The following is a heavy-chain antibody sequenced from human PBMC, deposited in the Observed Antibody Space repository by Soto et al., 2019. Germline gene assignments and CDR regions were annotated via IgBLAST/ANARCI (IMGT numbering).Heavy chain of an antibody. CDR1: RYTFTTYY. V-gene: IGHV1-46*01. CDR3: ARATSAGNGRRVDV. CDR2: INPSGGSK. Sequence: QVPLVQSGTEVKEPGASVSLSCKAYRYTFTTYYIHWVRHAHGQRLEWMEMINPSGGSKTYAQNFQGRVPMTRDTSTSTVYMDLNSLRSDATAVDYCARATSAGNGRRVDVWWQGTKVTVYS. D-gene: IGHD6-13*01. J-gene: IGHJ6*01.